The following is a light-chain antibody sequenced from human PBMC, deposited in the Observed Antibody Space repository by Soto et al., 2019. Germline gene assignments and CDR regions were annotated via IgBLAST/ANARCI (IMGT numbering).Light chain of an antibody. J-gene: IGKJ1*01. CDR1: QSISSW. V-gene: IGKV1-5*03. CDR2: KAS. CDR3: QQYNSYSWT. Sequence: TPMNQSPATLSASVADRDTITCRASQSISSWLAWYQQKPGKAPKLLISKASGLESGVPSRFSGSGSGTEFTLTISSLQPDDFATYYCQQYNSYSWTFGQGSKVAIK.